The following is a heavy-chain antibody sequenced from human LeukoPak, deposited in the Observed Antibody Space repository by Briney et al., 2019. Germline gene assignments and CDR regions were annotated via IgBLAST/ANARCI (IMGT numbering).Heavy chain of an antibody. CDR1: GGSISRGSYY. D-gene: IGHD2-15*01. J-gene: IGHJ4*02. Sequence: SQTLSLTRAVSGGSISRGSYYWSWIRQPAGKGLEWIGRIYTSGSTSYNPSLKSRVTISVDTSNSQLCLKLSSVTAADTAGYYCARDPGAATGGPYYFDYWGQGTLVTVSS. CDR2: IYTSGST. CDR3: ARDPGAATGGPYYFDY. V-gene: IGHV4-61*02.